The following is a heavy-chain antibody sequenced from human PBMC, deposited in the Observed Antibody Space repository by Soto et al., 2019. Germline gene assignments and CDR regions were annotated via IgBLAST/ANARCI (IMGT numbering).Heavy chain of an antibody. CDR3: ARGAAAGVDYGMDV. CDR1: GGSISSYY. Sequence: SETLSLTCTVSGGSISSYYWSCIRQPAGKGLEWIGRIYSSGGTNYNPSLESRGTMSVHMSKKRFSMKLNSVTAADTAVYYCARGAAAGVDYGMDVWGHGSTVTVSS. CDR2: IYSSGGT. D-gene: IGHD6-13*01. J-gene: IGHJ6*02. V-gene: IGHV4-4*07.